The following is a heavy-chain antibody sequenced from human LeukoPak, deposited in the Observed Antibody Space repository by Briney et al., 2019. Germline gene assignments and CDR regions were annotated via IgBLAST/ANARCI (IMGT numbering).Heavy chain of an antibody. D-gene: IGHD2-8*01. Sequence: PSDTLSLTCAFSGVSINSSSYYWGWIRQPPGKGLEWIGNIHYSGSTYYKSSLNSRVTISVDTSKNQLSLKLSSVTAADTAVYYCARGGCTSGVCLQSFDYWGQGTLVSVSS. CDR3: ARGGCTSGVCLQSFDY. V-gene: IGHV4-39*07. CDR1: GVSINSSSYY. J-gene: IGHJ4*02. CDR2: IHYSGST.